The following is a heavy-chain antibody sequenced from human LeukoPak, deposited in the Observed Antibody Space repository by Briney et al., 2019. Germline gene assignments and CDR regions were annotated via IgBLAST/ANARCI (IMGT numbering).Heavy chain of an antibody. D-gene: IGHD6-6*01. CDR1: GFTFSNYG. V-gene: IGHV3-30*18. Sequence: AGGSLRLSCATSGFTFSNYGMHWVRQAPGKGLEWVAVVSYEGKSQYYADSVRGRFTISRGNSKNTLYLQMNSLRGEDAAVYYCAKEGTAQISSWYDYWGQGTLVTVSP. J-gene: IGHJ4*02. CDR3: AKEGTAQISSWYDY. CDR2: VSYEGKSQ.